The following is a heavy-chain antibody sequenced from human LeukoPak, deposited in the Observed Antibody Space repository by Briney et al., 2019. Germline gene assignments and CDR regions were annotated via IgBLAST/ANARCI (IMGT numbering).Heavy chain of an antibody. CDR2: IYTTGST. V-gene: IGHV4-61*09. CDR1: LGSIISGTYY. Sequence: SGALSVTLTGSLGSIISGTYYWTWIRQPAGKGLEWIGHIYTTGSTNYNPSLKSRVTMPTDTSKNQFSLKLSSVPAAHTAVYYCARVTTGGYYNCWGQGNLVTVSS. D-gene: IGHD3-22*01. CDR3: ARVTTGGYYNC. J-gene: IGHJ4*02.